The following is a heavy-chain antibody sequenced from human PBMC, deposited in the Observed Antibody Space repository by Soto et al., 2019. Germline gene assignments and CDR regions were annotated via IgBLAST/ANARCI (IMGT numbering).Heavy chain of an antibody. CDR1: GGIFRSLT. V-gene: IGHV1-69*01. J-gene: IGHJ4*02. CDR2: ILPLSGTP. D-gene: IGHD1-1*01. CDR3: ARVGRREAYNYVIDY. Sequence: VVQSGAEVKKPGSSVKVSCKASGGIFRSLTFSWVRQSPGQGLEWMGGILPLSGTPKYAQKFQGRLTITADESRTTTYMELSSLTFEDTAVYDTARVGRREAYNYVIDYWGQGTLLTVSS.